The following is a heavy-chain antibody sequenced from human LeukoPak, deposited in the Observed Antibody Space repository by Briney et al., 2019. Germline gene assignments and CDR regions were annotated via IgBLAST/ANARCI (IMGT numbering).Heavy chain of an antibody. Sequence: SSETLSLTCAVSGGSISSSNWWNWVRQPPGKGLEWIGEIYHSGSTNYNPSLKSRVTISVDKSKNQFSLKLSSVTAADTAVYYCARDRYYDILTGIFDYWGQGTLVTVSS. CDR2: IYHSGST. CDR3: ARDRYYDILTGIFDY. V-gene: IGHV4-4*02. CDR1: GGSISSSNW. J-gene: IGHJ4*02. D-gene: IGHD3-9*01.